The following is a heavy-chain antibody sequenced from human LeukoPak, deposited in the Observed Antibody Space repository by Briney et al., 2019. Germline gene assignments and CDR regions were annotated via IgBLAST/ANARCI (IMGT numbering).Heavy chain of an antibody. CDR3: ARSRVYYGSGSYYAGCDY. CDR1: GGSFSGYY. Sequence: SETLSLTCAVYGGSFSGYYWSWIRQTPGKGLEWIWEINHSGSTNYNPSPKSRVTISVDTSKNRFSLELSSVTAADTAVYYCARSRVYYGSGSYYAGCDYWGQGTLVTVSS. CDR2: INHSGST. V-gene: IGHV4-34*01. J-gene: IGHJ4*02. D-gene: IGHD3-10*01.